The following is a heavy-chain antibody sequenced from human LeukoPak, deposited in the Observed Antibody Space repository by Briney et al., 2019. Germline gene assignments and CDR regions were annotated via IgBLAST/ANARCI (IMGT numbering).Heavy chain of an antibody. J-gene: IGHJ4*02. V-gene: IGHV4-59*01. Sequence: SETLSLTCAVYGGSFSGYYWSWIRQPPGKGLEWIGYIYYSGSTNYNPSLKSRVTISVDTSKNQFSLKLSSVTAADTAVYYCARGRFGEWDYWGQGTLVTVSS. CDR1: GGSFSGYY. D-gene: IGHD3-10*01. CDR3: ARGRFGEWDY. CDR2: IYYSGST.